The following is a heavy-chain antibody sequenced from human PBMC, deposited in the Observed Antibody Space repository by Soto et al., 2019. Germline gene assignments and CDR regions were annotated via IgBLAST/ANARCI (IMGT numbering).Heavy chain of an antibody. V-gene: IGHV3-30*18. D-gene: IGHD4-17*01. CDR2: ISYDGSNK. Sequence: QVQLVESGGGVVQPGRSLRLSCAASGFTFSSYGMHWVRQAPGKGLEWVAVISYDGSNKYYADSVKGRFTISRDNSKNTLYLQMNSLRAEDTGVHYCAKEGDQYEYGDYGGDYYYYMDVWGKGTTVTVSS. CDR3: AKEGDQYEYGDYGGDYYYYMDV. J-gene: IGHJ6*03. CDR1: GFTFSSYG.